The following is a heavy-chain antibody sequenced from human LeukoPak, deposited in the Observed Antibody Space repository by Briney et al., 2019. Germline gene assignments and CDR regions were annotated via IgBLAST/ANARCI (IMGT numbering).Heavy chain of an antibody. V-gene: IGHV3-23*01. CDR3: ARHSGTYFDY. J-gene: IGHJ4*02. Sequence: GGSLRLSCAASGFIFTSYAMSWVRQAPGKGLEWVSTISNSGGSTYYADAVKGRFTISRDNSKNTLYLQMNSLRAEDTAVYYCARHSGTYFDYWGQGTLVTVSS. CDR2: ISNSGGST. CDR1: GFIFTSYA. D-gene: IGHD1-26*01.